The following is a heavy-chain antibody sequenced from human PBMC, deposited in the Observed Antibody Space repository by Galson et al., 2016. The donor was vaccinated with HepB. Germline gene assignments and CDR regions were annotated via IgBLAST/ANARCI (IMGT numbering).Heavy chain of an antibody. CDR1: GFTFSSYA. D-gene: IGHD2-2*01. CDR2: ISSNWGST. CDR3: ARSLTLYCISTTCYGNYYGMDV. J-gene: IGHJ6*02. Sequence: SLRLSCAASGFTFSSYAMHWVRQAPGKGLEYVSAISSNWGSTYYANSVKGRFTISRDNSKNTLYLQMGSLRAEDMAVYYCARSLTLYCISTTCYGNYYGMDVWGQGTTVAVSS. V-gene: IGHV3-64*01.